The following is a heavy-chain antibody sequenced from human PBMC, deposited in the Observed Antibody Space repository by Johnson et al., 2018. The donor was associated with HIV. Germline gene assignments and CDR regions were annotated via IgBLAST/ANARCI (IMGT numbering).Heavy chain of an antibody. CDR2: IYSGGSP. CDR3: AREFLPYGSGSYYSYGAFDL. D-gene: IGHD3-10*01. Sequence: VQLVESGGGLVQPGGSLRLSCAASGFTVSSNYMSWVRQAPGKGLEWVSVIYSGGSPYYADSLKGSFTISRDHSKNPLYLQMTSLRAEDTAVYYCAREFLPYGSGSYYSYGAFDLWGQGTMVTVSS. J-gene: IGHJ3*01. CDR1: GFTVSSNY. V-gene: IGHV3-66*01.